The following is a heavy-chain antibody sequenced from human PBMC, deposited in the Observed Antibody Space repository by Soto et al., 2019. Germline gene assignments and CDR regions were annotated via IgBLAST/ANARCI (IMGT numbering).Heavy chain of an antibody. D-gene: IGHD5-12*01. Sequence: GSMRLYSSASGVIFRRFLMAWVRQAPGKGLEWVATIKVDGREENYLDSVHGRFTISRDDAKNSLFLQMSSLRGDDTAVYLCARELDGYGRFDDWGLGTPVTVSS. CDR2: IKVDGREE. J-gene: IGHJ4*02. V-gene: IGHV3-7*01. CDR1: GVIFRRFL. CDR3: ARELDGYGRFDD.